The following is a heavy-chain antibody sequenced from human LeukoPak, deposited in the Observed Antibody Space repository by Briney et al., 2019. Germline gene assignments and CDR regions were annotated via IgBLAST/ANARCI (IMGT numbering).Heavy chain of an antibody. CDR1: GGSISSGSYY. J-gene: IGHJ4*02. CDR3: ARESNRVRGVIRYFDY. CDR2: ICTSGST. D-gene: IGHD3-10*01. V-gene: IGHV4-61*02. Sequence: SQTLSLTCTVSGGSISSGSYYWSWIRQPAGKGLEWIGRICTSGSTNYNPSLKSRVTISVDTSKNQFSLKLSSVTAADTAVYYCARESNRVRGVIRYFDYWGQGTLVTVSS.